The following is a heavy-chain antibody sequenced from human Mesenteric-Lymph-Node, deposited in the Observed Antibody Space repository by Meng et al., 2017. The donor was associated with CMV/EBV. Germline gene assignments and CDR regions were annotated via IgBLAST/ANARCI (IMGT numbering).Heavy chain of an antibody. CDR1: GFTFKNYS. Sequence: GGSLRLSCAASGFTFKNYSMNWVRQTPGKGLEWVSAISSSSSSIYYADSVKGRFTISRDNSKNTLYLQMNSLRAEDTAVYYCAKEHRITIFGVVITSRAYYYYGMDVWGQGTTVTVSS. CDR2: ISSSSSSI. J-gene: IGHJ6*02. V-gene: IGHV3-21*01. D-gene: IGHD3-3*01. CDR3: AKEHRITIFGVVITSRAYYYYGMDV.